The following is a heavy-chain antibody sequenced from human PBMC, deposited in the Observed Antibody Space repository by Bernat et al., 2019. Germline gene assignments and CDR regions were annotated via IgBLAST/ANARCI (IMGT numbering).Heavy chain of an antibody. V-gene: IGHV4-39*01. J-gene: IGHJ5*02. Sequence: QLQLQESGPGLVKPSETLSLTCTVSGGSISSSSYYWGWIRQPPGKGLEWIGSIYYSGSTYYNPSLKSRVTISVDTSKTQFSLKLSSVTAADTAVYYCARRRYNWNDRLRMTFDPWGQGTLVTVSS. CDR3: ARRRYNWNDRLRMTFDP. D-gene: IGHD1-1*01. CDR2: IYYSGST. CDR1: GGSISSSSYY.